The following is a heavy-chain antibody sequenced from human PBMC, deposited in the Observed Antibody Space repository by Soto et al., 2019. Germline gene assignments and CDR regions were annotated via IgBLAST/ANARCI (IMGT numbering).Heavy chain of an antibody. CDR2: IDPTGGD. CDR1: GYSVSSGDFY. Sequence: QVQLQESGPGLVKPSQTLSLTCSVSGYSVSSGDFYWSWIRQHPGKGLEWLGFIDPTGGDHYNPSLKSRVTISVDTSKNQFSLKLTSVTAADTAVYYCARVRGGGPFDDWGQGTLVTVSS. J-gene: IGHJ4*02. V-gene: IGHV4-30-4*01. CDR3: ARVRGGGPFDD. D-gene: IGHD1-26*01.